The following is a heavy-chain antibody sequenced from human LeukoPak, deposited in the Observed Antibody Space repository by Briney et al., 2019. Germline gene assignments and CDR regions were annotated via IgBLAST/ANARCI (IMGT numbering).Heavy chain of an antibody. CDR1: GFTLSSNW. Sequence: PGGSLRLSCAASGFTLSSNWMSWVRQAPGKGLEWVANIKQDGSEKYYVDSVKGRFTISRDNAKDSLYLQMNSLRAEDTAVYYCARESPYYYDSPDAFDIWGQGTMVTVSS. J-gene: IGHJ3*02. D-gene: IGHD3-22*01. CDR3: ARESPYYYDSPDAFDI. CDR2: IKQDGSEK. V-gene: IGHV3-7*03.